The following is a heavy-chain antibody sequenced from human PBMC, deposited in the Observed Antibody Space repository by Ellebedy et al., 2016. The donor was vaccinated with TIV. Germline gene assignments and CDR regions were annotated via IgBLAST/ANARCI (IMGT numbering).Heavy chain of an antibody. CDR3: ARADSDIRPPDY. V-gene: IGHV3-33*01. CDR1: GFTFSSYG. D-gene: IGHD3-9*01. J-gene: IGHJ4*02. Sequence: GESLKISXAASGFTFSSYGMHWVRQAPGKGLEWVAVIWYDGSNKYYADSVKGRFTISRDNSKNTLYLQMNSLRAEDTAVYYCARADSDIRPPDYWGQGTPVTVSS. CDR2: IWYDGSNK.